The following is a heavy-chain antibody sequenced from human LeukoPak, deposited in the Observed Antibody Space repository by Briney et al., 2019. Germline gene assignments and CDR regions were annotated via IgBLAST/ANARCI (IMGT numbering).Heavy chain of an antibody. CDR1: GFTFSSCA. J-gene: IGHJ5*02. CDR3: TRVAEKSLTTVDKGWFDP. Sequence: GGSLRLSCAASGFTFSSCAMSWVRQDPGKGLEWVSAISGSGRSTYYADSVKGRFTISRDNSKNTLFLQMDSLRDDDTALYYCTRVAEKSLTTVDKGWFDPWGQGTLVTVAS. D-gene: IGHD4-11*01. CDR2: ISGSGRST. V-gene: IGHV3-23*01.